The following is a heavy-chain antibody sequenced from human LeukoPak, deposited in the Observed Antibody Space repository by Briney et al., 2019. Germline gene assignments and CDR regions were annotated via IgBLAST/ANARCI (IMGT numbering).Heavy chain of an antibody. D-gene: IGHD2-2*01. Sequence: SQTLSLTCTVSGGSIGSGSYYWSWIRQPAGKGLEWIGRIYTSGSTNYNPSLRSRVTISVDTSKNQFSLKLSSVTAADTAVYYCARMGYCSSASCRPLDYWGQGTLVTVSS. J-gene: IGHJ4*02. CDR3: ARMGYCSSASCRPLDY. CDR1: GGSIGSGSYY. CDR2: IYTSGST. V-gene: IGHV4-61*02.